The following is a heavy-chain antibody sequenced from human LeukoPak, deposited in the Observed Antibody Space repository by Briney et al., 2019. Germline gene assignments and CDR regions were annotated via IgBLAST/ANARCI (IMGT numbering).Heavy chain of an antibody. CDR1: GFTFSSYS. D-gene: IGHD3-9*01. CDR3: ARDILTGYYISIWYYMDV. J-gene: IGHJ4*02. CDR2: ISSSSSYI. V-gene: IGHV3-21*01. Sequence: GGSLRLSCAASGFTFSSYSMNWVRQAPGKGLEWVSSISSSSSYIYYADSVKGRFTISRDNAKNSLYLQMNSLRAEDTAVYYCARDILTGYYISIWYYMDVWGQGTLVTVSS.